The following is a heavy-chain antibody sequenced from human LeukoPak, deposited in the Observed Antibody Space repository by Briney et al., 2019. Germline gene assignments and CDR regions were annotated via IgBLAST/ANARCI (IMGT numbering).Heavy chain of an antibody. CDR1: GFTFSSYG. D-gene: IGHD3-10*01. V-gene: IGHV3-33*01. Sequence: GGSLRLSFAASGFTFSSYGMHWVRQAPGKGLEWVAVIWYDGSNKYYADSVKGRFTISRDNSKNTLYLQMNSLRAEDTAVYYCASGGVYYYGSGSYYDAFDIWGQGTMVTVSS. CDR3: ASGGVYYYGSGSYYDAFDI. J-gene: IGHJ3*02. CDR2: IWYDGSNK.